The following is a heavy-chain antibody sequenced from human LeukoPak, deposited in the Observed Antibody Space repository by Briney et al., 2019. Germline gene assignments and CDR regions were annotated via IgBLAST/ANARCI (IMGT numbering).Heavy chain of an antibody. CDR2: ISGSGGST. Sequence: TGGSLRLSCAASGFTFSTYAMSWVRQAPGKGLEWVSAISGSGGSTYYADSVKGRFTISRDNSKNTLYLQMNSLRAEDTAVYYCAKEGSSGWYSALGYWGQGTLVTVSS. D-gene: IGHD6-19*01. CDR1: GFTFSTYA. CDR3: AKEGSSGWYSALGY. V-gene: IGHV3-23*01. J-gene: IGHJ4*02.